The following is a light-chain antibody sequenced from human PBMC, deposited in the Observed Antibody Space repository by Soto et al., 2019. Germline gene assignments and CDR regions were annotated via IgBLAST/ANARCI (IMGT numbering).Light chain of an antibody. CDR2: TNS. J-gene: IGLJ1*01. V-gene: IGLV1-40*01. Sequence: QSVLTQPPSVSGDPGQRVTISCTGSSSNIGAGYDVHWYQQLPGTAPKLLIYTNSNRPSGVPDRFSGSKSGTSASLAITGLQAEDEADYYCQSYDSSLSGSTVFGTGTKVTVL. CDR1: SSNIGAGYD. CDR3: QSYDSSLSGSTV.